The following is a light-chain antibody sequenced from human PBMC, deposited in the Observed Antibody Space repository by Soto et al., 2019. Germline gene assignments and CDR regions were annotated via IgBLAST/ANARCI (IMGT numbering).Light chain of an antibody. CDR3: RQYDNLPLT. CDR1: QHISNF. J-gene: IGKJ4*02. Sequence: DIQMNPSXSSLFASVPDRVNITRHARQHISNFLNWXQQNXGXPPXXXXYDASNLEPVGPSSFSGSGSATDFTFTISSLQPEDIAAYYRRQYDNLPLTFGGGTKVDI. V-gene: IGKV1-33*01. CDR2: DAS.